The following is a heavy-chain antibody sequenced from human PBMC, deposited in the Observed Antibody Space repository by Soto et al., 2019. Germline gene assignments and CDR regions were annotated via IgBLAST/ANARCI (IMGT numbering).Heavy chain of an antibody. D-gene: IGHD5-18*01. V-gene: IGHV1-18*04. CDR3: ARDPPRRYNSGQGLDY. CDR1: VSTFPNSR. Sequence: LAKGSCKASVSTFPNSRTGWVLQTPAQGLELMRWIRAYYDHTNYAQPLRGRVTMTTDASTSTDYMELRSLRSDDRAVYYCARDPPRRYNSGQGLDYWGKGTLVTVSS. CDR2: IRAYYDHT. J-gene: IGHJ4*02.